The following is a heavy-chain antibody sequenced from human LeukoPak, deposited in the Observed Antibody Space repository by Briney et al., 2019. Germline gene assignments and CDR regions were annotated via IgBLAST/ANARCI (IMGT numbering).Heavy chain of an antibody. CDR1: DDSISRDF. D-gene: IGHD6-19*01. CDR2: IRYSGRT. CDR3: ARLPDVSGWPFDY. Sequence: SETLSLTCTAPDDSISRDFWTWIRQPPGKGLEWIGYIRYSGRTEYNPSLKSRVTISIQTSKIQFSLKLTSVTVADTVIYYCARLPDVSGWPFDYWGQGILVTVSS. J-gene: IGHJ4*02. V-gene: IGHV4-59*01.